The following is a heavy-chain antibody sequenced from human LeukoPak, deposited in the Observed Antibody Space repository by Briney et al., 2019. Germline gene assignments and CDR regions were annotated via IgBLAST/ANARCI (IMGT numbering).Heavy chain of an antibody. CDR3: ARYGSGITGFDY. Sequence: SETLSLTCTVSSVSISSGDNYWSRIRQPPGKGLEWIGYIYYSGTTYYNPSLKSRVTISVDTSKNQFSLKLSSVTAADTAVYYCARYGSGITGFDYWGQGSLVTVSS. D-gene: IGHD3-10*01. J-gene: IGHJ4*02. CDR2: IYYSGTT. V-gene: IGHV4-30-4*01. CDR1: SVSISSGDNY.